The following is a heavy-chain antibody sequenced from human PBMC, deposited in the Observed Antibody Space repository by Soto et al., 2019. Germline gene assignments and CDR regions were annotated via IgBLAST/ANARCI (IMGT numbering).Heavy chain of an antibody. J-gene: IGHJ4*02. V-gene: IGHV1-18*01. Sequence: GASVKVSWKASGYTFSTHGITWVRQAPGQGLEWMGWISAYNGDTNYAQNLQGRVTMTTDTSTNTAYMELRSLRSDDTAVYYCARDRRHHGLYSHYPGQATLVTGSS. CDR2: ISAYNGDT. CDR1: GYTFSTHG. D-gene: IGHD1-26*01. CDR3: ARDRRHHGLYSHY.